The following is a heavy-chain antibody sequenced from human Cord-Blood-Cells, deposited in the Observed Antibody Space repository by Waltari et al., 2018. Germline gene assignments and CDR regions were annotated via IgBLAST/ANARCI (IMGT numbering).Heavy chain of an antibody. CDR3: AREYGSGSYIFDY. CDR2: INHRGST. Sequence: QVQLQQWGAGLLKPSETLSLTCAVYGGSFSGYYWSWIRQPPGKGLEWIGEINHRGSTNYNPSLKSRVTISVDTSKNQFSLKLSSVTAADTAVYYCAREYGSGSYIFDYWGQGTLVTVSS. CDR1: GGSFSGYY. V-gene: IGHV4-34*01. D-gene: IGHD3-10*01. J-gene: IGHJ4*02.